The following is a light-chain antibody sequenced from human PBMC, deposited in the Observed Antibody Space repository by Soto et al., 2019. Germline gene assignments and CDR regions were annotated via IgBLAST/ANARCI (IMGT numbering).Light chain of an antibody. J-gene: IGKJ1*01. CDR1: QSVSSN. CDR3: QQYNNWWT. CDR2: GAS. Sequence: EIVMTQSPATLSVSPGERATLSCRASQSVSSNLARYQQKPGQAPRLLIYGASTRATGIPARFSGSGSGTDFTLTISSLQFEDFAVYYCQQYNNWWTFGQGNKVEIK. V-gene: IGKV3-15*01.